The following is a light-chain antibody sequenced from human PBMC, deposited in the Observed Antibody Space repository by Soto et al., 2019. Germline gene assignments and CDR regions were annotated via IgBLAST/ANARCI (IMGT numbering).Light chain of an antibody. Sequence: EIVLTQSPATLSLSPGERATFSCKASQSVGTSLAWFQQKPGQAPRLLIYDASVRATGIPARFSGSGSGTDFTLTISSLEPEDFGVFYCQQRFDWPKITFGQGTRLEIK. CDR3: QQRFDWPKIT. CDR1: QSVGTS. CDR2: DAS. V-gene: IGKV3-11*01. J-gene: IGKJ5*01.